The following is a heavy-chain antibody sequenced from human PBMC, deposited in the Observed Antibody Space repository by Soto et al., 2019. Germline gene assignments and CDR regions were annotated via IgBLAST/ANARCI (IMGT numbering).Heavy chain of an antibody. V-gene: IGHV3-30*18. Sequence: GGSLRLSCAASGFTFSCYVMHWVRQAPGKGPEWVAVVSNDGSNKDYADSVKGRFTISRDNSKNTLYLQMNSLRAEDTAVYYCAKVLLTYTSGWYRPHFDYWGQGTLVTVSS. D-gene: IGHD6-19*01. CDR3: AKVLLTYTSGWYRPHFDY. CDR1: GFTFSCYV. J-gene: IGHJ4*02. CDR2: VSNDGSNK.